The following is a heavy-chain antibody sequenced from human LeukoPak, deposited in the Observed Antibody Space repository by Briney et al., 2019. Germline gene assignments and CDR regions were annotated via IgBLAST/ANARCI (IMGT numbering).Heavy chain of an antibody. CDR1: GYSFTNYW. D-gene: IGHD3-10*01. CDR2: IYPGDSDT. J-gene: IGHJ3*02. Sequence: GESLKISCKGSGYSFTNYWIGWVRQMPGKGLEWMGIIYPGDSDTRCSPSFQGQVTISADKSISTAYLQWSSLKASDTAMYYCARLAGSPTSGDAFDIWGQGTMVTVSS. V-gene: IGHV5-51*01. CDR3: ARLAGSPTSGDAFDI.